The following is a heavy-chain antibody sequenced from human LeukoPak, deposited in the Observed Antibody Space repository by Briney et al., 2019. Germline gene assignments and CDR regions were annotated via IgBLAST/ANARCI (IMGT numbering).Heavy chain of an antibody. CDR1: GYSFTSYD. D-gene: IGHD1-1*01. Sequence: GASVKVSCKASGYSFTSYDFNWVRQAPGRGLEWIGWMNPNIGNTGYAQKFQGRVTMTRDISISTAYMELSSLRSEDTAVYYCARRGTTPFGYWGQGTLVTVSS. CDR3: ARRGTTPFGY. CDR2: MNPNIGNT. V-gene: IGHV1-8*01. J-gene: IGHJ4*02.